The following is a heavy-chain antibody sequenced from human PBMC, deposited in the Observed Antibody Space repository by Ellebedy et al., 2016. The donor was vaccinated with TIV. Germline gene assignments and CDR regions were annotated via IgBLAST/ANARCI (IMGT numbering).Heavy chain of an antibody. CDR1: GFTFSSYS. CDR3: ARDRLPITMVRGVINWYFDL. D-gene: IGHD3-10*01. V-gene: IGHV3-7*01. CDR2: IKQDGSEK. Sequence: GESLKISXAASGFTFSSYSMNWVRQAPGKGLEWVANIKQDGSEKYYVDSVKGRFTISRDNSKNTLYLQMNSLRAEDTAVYYCARDRLPITMVRGVINWYFDLWGRGTLVTVSS. J-gene: IGHJ2*01.